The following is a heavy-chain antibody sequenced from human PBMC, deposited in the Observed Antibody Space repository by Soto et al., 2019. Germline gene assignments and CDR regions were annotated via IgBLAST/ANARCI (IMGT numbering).Heavy chain of an antibody. CDR3: ARLVLGLHAYYYDSSGYYQDY. CDR1: GYTFTSYG. J-gene: IGHJ4*02. V-gene: IGHV1-18*04. D-gene: IGHD3-22*01. Sequence: ASVKVSCKASGYTFTSYGISWVRQAPGQGLEWMGWISAYNGNTNYAQKLQGRVTMTTDTSRSTAYMELRSLRSDDTAVYYCARLVLGLHAYYYDSSGYYQDYWGQGTLVTVSS. CDR2: ISAYNGNT.